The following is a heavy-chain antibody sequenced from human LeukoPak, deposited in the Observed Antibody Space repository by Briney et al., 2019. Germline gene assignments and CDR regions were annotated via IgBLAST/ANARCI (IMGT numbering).Heavy chain of an antibody. V-gene: IGHV1-46*01. CDR3: ARGGRWPAYYYYYMDV. CDR2: INPSGGST. J-gene: IGHJ6*03. D-gene: IGHD4-23*01. CDR1: GYTFTSYY. Sequence: ASVKASCKASGYTFTSYYMHWVRQAPGQGLEWMGIINPSGGSTSYAQKFQGRVTMTRDMSTSTVYMELSSLRSEDTAVYYCARGGRWPAYYYYYMDVWGKGTTVTVSS.